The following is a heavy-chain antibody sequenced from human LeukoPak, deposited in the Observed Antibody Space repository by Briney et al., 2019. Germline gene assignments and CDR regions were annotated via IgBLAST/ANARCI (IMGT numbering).Heavy chain of an antibody. J-gene: IGHJ3*02. CDR1: GGSFSGYY. D-gene: IGHD2-2*01. CDR3: ARGRSDIVVVPAANDAFDI. CDR2: INHSGST. V-gene: IGHV4-34*01. Sequence: PSETLSLTCAVYGGSFSGYYWSWIRQPPGKGLEWIGEINHSGSTNYNPSLKSRVTISVDTSKNQFSLKLSSVTAADTAVYYCARGRSDIVVVPAANDAFDIWGQGKMVTVSS.